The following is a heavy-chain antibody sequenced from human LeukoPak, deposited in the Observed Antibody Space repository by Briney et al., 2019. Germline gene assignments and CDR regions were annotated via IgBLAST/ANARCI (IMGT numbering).Heavy chain of an antibody. J-gene: IGHJ4*02. CDR2: IRYDGSNK. CDR3: AKEQNSGIGAAGTLL. CDR1: GFTFSSYG. Sequence: GGSLRLSCAASGFTFSSYGMHWVRQAPGQGLEWVGFIRYDGSNKYYADSVKGRFTISRDKSKNTLYLQMNSLRAEDTAVYYCAKEQNSGIGAAGTLLWGQGTLVTVSS. D-gene: IGHD6-13*01. V-gene: IGHV3-30*02.